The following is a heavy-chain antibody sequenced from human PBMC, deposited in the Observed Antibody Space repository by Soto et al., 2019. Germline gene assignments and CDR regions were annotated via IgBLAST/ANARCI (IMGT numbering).Heavy chain of an antibody. D-gene: IGHD6-13*01. CDR2: ITSGGGDT. Sequence: PGGSLRLSCAASGFTFNNYAMSWVRQTPGKGLEWVSGITSGGGDTYYADSVKGRFTISRDYSKNTLYLQMNSLRPEDTAVYYCAKDSQIGAAIYYFASWRRGTLVTVSS. CDR1: GFTFNNYA. J-gene: IGHJ4*02. V-gene: IGHV3-23*01. CDR3: AKDSQIGAAIYYFAS.